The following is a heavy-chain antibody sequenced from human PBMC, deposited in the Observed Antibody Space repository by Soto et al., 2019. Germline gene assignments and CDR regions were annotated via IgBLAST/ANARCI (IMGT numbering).Heavy chain of an antibody. J-gene: IGHJ4*02. V-gene: IGHV3-9*01. Sequence: GGSLRLSCAASGFTFDDYAMHWVRQAPGKGLEWVSGISWNSGSIGYADSVKGRFTISRDNAKNSLYLQMNSLRAEDTALYYCAKGARSGYPLTYFDYWGQGTLVTVSS. D-gene: IGHD3-3*01. CDR1: GFTFDDYA. CDR3: AKGARSGYPLTYFDY. CDR2: ISWNSGSI.